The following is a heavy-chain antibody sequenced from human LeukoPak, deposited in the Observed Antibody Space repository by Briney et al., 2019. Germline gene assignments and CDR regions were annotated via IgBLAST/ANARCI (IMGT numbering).Heavy chain of an antibody. J-gene: IGHJ4*02. CDR1: GFTFSSYG. CDR2: ISYDGSNK. CDR3: ARTYCSSTSCPGLYYFDY. V-gene: IGHV3-30*03. Sequence: GGSLRLSCAASGFTFSSYGMHWVRQAPGKGLEWVAVISYDGSNKYYADSVKGRFTISRDNSKNTLYLQMNSLRAEDTAVYYCARTYCSSTSCPGLYYFDYWGQGTLVTVSS. D-gene: IGHD2-2*01.